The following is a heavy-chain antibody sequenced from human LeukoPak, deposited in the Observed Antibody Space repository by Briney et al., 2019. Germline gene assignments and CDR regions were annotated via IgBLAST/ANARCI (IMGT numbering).Heavy chain of an antibody. V-gene: IGHV3-21*01. CDR2: ISGSSTYI. CDR1: GFTFSRYT. D-gene: IGHD5-12*01. CDR3: ARDRLSGYDASDY. Sequence: GGSLRLSCAASGFTFSRYTINWVRQAPGKGLEWVSSISGSSTYIYYADSVKGRFTISRDNAKNSLYLQMNSLRAEDTAVYYCARDRLSGYDASDYWGQGTLVTVSS. J-gene: IGHJ4*02.